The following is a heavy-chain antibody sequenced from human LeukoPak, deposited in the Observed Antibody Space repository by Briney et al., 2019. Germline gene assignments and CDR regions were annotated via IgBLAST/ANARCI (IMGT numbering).Heavy chain of an antibody. J-gene: IGHJ4*02. CDR3: ILGGKLDY. CDR1: GGSISGSNYD. V-gene: IGHV4-39*01. D-gene: IGHD3-10*01. CDR2: IYHTGST. Sequence: PSETLSLTCTVSGGSISGSNYDRGWIRQPPGKGLEWIGGIYHTGSTHYNPSLKSRVTISVDTSKNQLSLRLKSVTAADTAMYYCILGGKLDYWGQGILVTVSS.